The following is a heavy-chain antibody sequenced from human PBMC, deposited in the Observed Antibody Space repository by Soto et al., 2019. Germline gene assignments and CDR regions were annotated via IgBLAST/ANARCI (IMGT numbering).Heavy chain of an antibody. Sequence: GASVKVSCKASGYAFTNYAMHWVRQAPGQRLEWMGWINTGNGNTKYSQMLQGRVTITRDTSASTAYLELSSLRSEDTAVYYCARWDTGYSYGLGYWGQGTLVTVSS. CDR1: GYAFTNYA. J-gene: IGHJ4*02. CDR3: ARWDTGYSYGLGY. D-gene: IGHD5-18*01. V-gene: IGHV1-3*04. CDR2: INTGNGNT.